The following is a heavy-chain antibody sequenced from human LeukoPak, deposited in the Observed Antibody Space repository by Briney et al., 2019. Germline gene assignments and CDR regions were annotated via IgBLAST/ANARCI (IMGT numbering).Heavy chain of an antibody. Sequence: SETLFLACTVSGGSISSYYWSWIRQPPGKGLEWIGYIYYSGSTNYNPSLKSRVTISVDTSKNQFSLKLSSVTAADTAVYYCARHNKYSLYGMDVWGQGTTVTVSS. V-gene: IGHV4-59*08. CDR1: GGSISSYY. CDR3: ARHNKYSLYGMDV. D-gene: IGHD5-18*01. J-gene: IGHJ6*02. CDR2: IYYSGST.